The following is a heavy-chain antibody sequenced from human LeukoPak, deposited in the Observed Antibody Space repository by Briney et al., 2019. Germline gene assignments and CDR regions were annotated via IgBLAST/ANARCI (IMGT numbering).Heavy chain of an antibody. CDR3: ARGGLRGL. V-gene: IGHV3-30*04. J-gene: IGHJ4*02. CDR1: GFTLSGYA. D-gene: IGHD1-26*01. CDR2: ISYDGSNK. Sequence: PGGSLRLSCAASGFTLSGYAMHWVRQAPGKGLEWVAVISYDGSNKYYADSVKGRFTISRDNSKNTLYLQMNSLRAEDTAVSYCARGGLRGLWGQGTLVTVSS.